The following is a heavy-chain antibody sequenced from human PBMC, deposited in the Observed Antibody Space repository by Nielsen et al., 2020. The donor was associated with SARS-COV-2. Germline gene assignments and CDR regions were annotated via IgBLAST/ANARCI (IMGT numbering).Heavy chain of an antibody. J-gene: IGHJ4*02. V-gene: IGHV3-7*03. Sequence: GGSLHLSCAASEFPFSSYWMRWVRQAPGKGLEWVANIKQDGSEKYYVDSVKGRFTIYRDNAKNSLYLQMNSLRAEDTAVYYCARDSNYDVWSGYPYFDNWGQGTLVTVFS. D-gene: IGHD3-3*01. CDR1: EFPFSSYW. CDR3: ARDSNYDVWSGYPYFDN. CDR2: IKQDGSEK.